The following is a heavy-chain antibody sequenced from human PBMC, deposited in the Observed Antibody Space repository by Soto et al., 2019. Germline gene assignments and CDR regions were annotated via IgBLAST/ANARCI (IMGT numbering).Heavy chain of an antibody. CDR1: GGSISSGGYY. CDR2: IYYSGST. V-gene: IGHV4-31*03. CDR3: ARGSSGGHYGDYVDYYYYGMDV. J-gene: IGHJ6*02. D-gene: IGHD4-17*01. Sequence: SLTCTVSGGSISSGGYYWSWIRQHPGKGLEWIGYIYYSGSTYYNPSLKSRVTISVDTSKNQFSLKLSSVTAADTAVYYCARGSSGGHYGDYVDYYYYGMDVGGQGTTVTVSS.